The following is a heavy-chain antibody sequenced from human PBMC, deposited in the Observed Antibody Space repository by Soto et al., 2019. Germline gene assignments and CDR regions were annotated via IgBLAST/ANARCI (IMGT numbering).Heavy chain of an antibody. CDR2: IYYSGST. CDR1: GGSISSYY. CDR3: ARTARPNYYYYYMDV. D-gene: IGHD6-6*01. J-gene: IGHJ6*03. Sequence: SETLSLTCTVSGGSISSYYWSWIRQPPGKGLEWIGYIYYSGSTNYNPSLKSRVTISVDTSKNQFSLKLSSVTAADTAVYYCARTARPNYYYYYMDVWGKGTTVTVSS. V-gene: IGHV4-59*08.